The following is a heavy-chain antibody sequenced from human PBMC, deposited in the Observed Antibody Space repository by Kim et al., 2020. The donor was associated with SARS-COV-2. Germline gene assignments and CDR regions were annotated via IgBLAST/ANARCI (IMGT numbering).Heavy chain of an antibody. CDR3: ARGGGYSSSWYFSY. J-gene: IGHJ4*02. Sequence: SETLSLTCTVSGGSISSSSYYWGWIRQPPGKGLEWIGSIYYSGSTYYNPSLKSRVTISVDTSKNQFSLKLSSVTAADTAVYYCARGGGYSSSWYFSYWGQGTLVTVSS. V-gene: IGHV4-39*07. CDR2: IYYSGST. D-gene: IGHD6-13*01. CDR1: GGSISSSSYY.